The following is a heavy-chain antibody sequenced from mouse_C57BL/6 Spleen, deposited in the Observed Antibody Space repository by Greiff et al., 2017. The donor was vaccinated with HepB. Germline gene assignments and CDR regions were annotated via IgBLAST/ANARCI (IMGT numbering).Heavy chain of an antibody. D-gene: IGHD2-13*01. V-gene: IGHV5-17*01. Sequence: EVQWVESGGGLVKPGGSLKLSCAASGFTFSDYGMHWVRQAPEKGLEWVAYISSGSSTIYYADTVKGRFTISRDNAKNTLFLQMTSLRSEDTAMYYCARTLTGPFAYWGQGTLVTVSA. CDR2: ISSGSSTI. CDR3: ARTLTGPFAY. CDR1: GFTFSDYG. J-gene: IGHJ3*01.